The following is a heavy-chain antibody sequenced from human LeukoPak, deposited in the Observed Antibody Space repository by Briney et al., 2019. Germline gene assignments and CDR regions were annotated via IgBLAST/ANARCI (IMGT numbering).Heavy chain of an antibody. J-gene: IGHJ4*02. CDR3: ARDGYIAAFDY. CDR2: IYYSGST. D-gene: IGHD6-6*01. V-gene: IGHV4-31*03. Sequence: SQTLSLTCTVSGGSISSGGYYWSWIRQHPGKGLEWIGYIYYSGSTYYNPSLKSRVTVSVDTSKNQFSLKLSSVTAADTAVYYCARDGYIAAFDYWGQGTLVTVSS. CDR1: GGSISSGGYY.